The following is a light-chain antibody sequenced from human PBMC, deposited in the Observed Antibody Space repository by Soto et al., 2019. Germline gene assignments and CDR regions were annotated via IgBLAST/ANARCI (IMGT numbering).Light chain of an antibody. CDR2: WAS. CDR1: QSVLYSSNNKNY. J-gene: IGKJ4*01. V-gene: IGKV4-1*01. CDR3: KKYYSGFVT. Sequence: DIVMTQSPDSLAVSLGDRATINCKSSQSVLYSSNNKNYLAWYQQKPGQPPKLLIYWASTRESGVPDRFSGRGSGKDFPLTISGRKAEDGAVNYCKKYYSGFVTSGGGTKVEIK.